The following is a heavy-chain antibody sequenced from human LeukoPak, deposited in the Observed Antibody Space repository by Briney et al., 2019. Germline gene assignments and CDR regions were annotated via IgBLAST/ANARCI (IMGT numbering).Heavy chain of an antibody. V-gene: IGHV3-23*01. CDR1: GFTFSSYA. D-gene: IGHD2-2*01. Sequence: GGSLRLSCAASGFTFSSYAMSWVRQAPGKWLEWVSGISGSGGSTHYADSVKGRFTISRDNSKNTLYLQMNSLRAEDTAVYYCAKDRRGCTSTSCSYRFDYWGQGTLVTVSS. CDR3: AKDRRGCTSTSCSYRFDY. J-gene: IGHJ4*02. CDR2: ISGSGGST.